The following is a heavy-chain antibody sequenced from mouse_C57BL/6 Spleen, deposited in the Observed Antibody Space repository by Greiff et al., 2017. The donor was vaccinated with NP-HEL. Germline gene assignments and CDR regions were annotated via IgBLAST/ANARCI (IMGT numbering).Heavy chain of an antibody. D-gene: IGHD3-2*02. V-gene: IGHV5-4*01. CDR1: GFTFSSYA. CDR2: ISDGGSYT. CDR3: ARDRALDSSGPMDY. J-gene: IGHJ4*01. Sequence: KLMESGGGLVKPGGSLKLSCAASGFTFSSYAMSWVRQTPEKRLEWVATISDGGSYTYYPDNVKGRFTISRDNAKNNLYLQMSHLKSEDTAMYYGARDRALDSSGPMDYWGQGTSVTVSS.